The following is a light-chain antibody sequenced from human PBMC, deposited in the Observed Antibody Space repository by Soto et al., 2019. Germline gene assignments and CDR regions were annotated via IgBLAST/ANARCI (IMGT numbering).Light chain of an antibody. J-gene: IGKJ4*01. CDR3: QQYDKLTLT. Sequence: DIQITQSPSTLYASVGDRVTIPCRASQSIRYWLAWYPQKPGKAPKVLIYDASTLESGVPTRVSGSGSWTEFTLTISSLHPADFATYDCQQYDKLTLTFGGGTQVDIK. CDR1: QSIRYW. CDR2: DAS. V-gene: IGKV1-5*01.